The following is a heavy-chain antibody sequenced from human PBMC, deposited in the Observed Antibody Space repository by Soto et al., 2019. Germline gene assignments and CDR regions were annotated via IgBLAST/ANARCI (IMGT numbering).Heavy chain of an antibody. CDR2: ISAYNGNT. V-gene: IGHV1-18*01. CDR3: ARAPIVITTPLDY. J-gene: IGHJ4*02. Sequence: ASVKVSCKAFGYTFPSYGIPWVGQAPGQGLEWMGWISAYNGNTNYAQKLQGRVTMTTDTSTSTAYMELRSLTSDDTAVYYCARAPIVITTPLDYWGQGTLVTVSS. D-gene: IGHD5-12*01. CDR1: GYTFPSYG.